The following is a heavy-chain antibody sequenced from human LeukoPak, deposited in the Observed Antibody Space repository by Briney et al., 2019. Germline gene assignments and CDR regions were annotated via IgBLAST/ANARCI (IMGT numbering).Heavy chain of an antibody. J-gene: IGHJ3*02. CDR3: ARDHEGGATYRRTPDAFDI. Sequence: SSETLSLTCTVSGGSISSSSYYWGWIRQPPGKGLEWIGSIYYSGSTNYNPSLKSRVTISVDTSKNQFSLKLSSVTAADTAVYYCARDHEGGATYRRTPDAFDIWGQGTMVTVSS. D-gene: IGHD1-26*01. CDR2: IYYSGST. CDR1: GGSISSSSYY. V-gene: IGHV4-39*07.